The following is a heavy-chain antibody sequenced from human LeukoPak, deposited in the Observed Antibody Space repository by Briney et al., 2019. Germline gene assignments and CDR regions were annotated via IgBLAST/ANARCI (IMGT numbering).Heavy chain of an antibody. J-gene: IGHJ4*02. CDR1: GFTFGDYA. CDR3: TRLSRYGKYFDF. Sequence: QPGRSLRLSCAASGFTFGDYAMGWVRQAPGKGLGWVGFIRTKTYGGKTEYAASVKGRFTISRDDSKSIAYLQMNSLKTEDTAVYYCTRLSRYGKYFDFWGQGTLVTVSS. V-gene: IGHV3-49*04. D-gene: IGHD4-17*01. CDR2: IRTKTYGGKT.